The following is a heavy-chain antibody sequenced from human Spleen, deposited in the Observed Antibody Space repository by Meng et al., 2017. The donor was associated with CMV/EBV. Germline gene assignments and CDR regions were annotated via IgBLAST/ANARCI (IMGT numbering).Heavy chain of an antibody. V-gene: IGHV1-18*01. D-gene: IGHD1-26*01. CDR1: GYTFTSYG. CDR2: INPFNGNT. J-gene: IGHJ1*01. CDR3: ARHHSVVGVTLIR. Sequence: ASGYTFTSYGISWVRQAPGQGLEWMGRINPFNGNTNYAQNLQGRATMTTDTSTSTVYMEMRRLRSEDTAVYYCARHHSVVGVTLIRWGQGTLVTVSS.